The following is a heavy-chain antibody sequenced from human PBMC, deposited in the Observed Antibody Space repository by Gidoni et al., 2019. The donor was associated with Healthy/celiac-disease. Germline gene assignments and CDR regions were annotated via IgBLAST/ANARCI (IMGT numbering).Heavy chain of an antibody. CDR3: ARRLGVQLVLRPLSGYFDL. J-gene: IGHJ2*01. D-gene: IGHD6-13*01. V-gene: IGHV4-39*01. CDR1: GGSISSSSYY. Sequence: QLQLQESGPGLVKPSETLSLTCTVSGGSISSSSYYWGWIRQPPGKGLEWIGSIYYSGSTYYNPSLKSRVTISVDTSKNQFSLKLSSVTAADTAVYYCARRLGVQLVLRPLSGYFDLWGRGTLVTVSS. CDR2: IYYSGST.